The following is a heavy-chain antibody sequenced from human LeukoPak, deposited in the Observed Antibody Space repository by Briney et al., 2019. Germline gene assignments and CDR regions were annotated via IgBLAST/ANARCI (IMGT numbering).Heavy chain of an antibody. CDR3: AREYKRTWFGDLTSAPFDY. J-gene: IGHJ4*02. Sequence: SETLSLTCTVSGGSISSYYWSWIRQPPGKGLEWIGYIYYSGSTNYNPSLKSRVTISVDTSKNQFSLKLSSVTAADTAMYYCAREYKRTWFGDLTSAPFDYWGQGTLVTVSS. CDR2: IYYSGST. D-gene: IGHD3-10*01. V-gene: IGHV4-59*01. CDR1: GGSISSYY.